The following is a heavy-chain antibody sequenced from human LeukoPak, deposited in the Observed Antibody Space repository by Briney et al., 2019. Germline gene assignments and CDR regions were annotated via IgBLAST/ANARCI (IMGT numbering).Heavy chain of an antibody. V-gene: IGHV3-49*03. D-gene: IGHD5-18*01. J-gene: IGHJ4*02. CDR2: IRSKAYSGTT. Sequence: GGSLRLSCTASGFTFGDYAMSWFRQAPGKGLEWVGFIRSKAYSGTTEYAASVKGRFTISRDDSKSIAYLQMNSLRAEDTAVYYCVRDFMYNTACTGCWGQGTLVTVSS. CDR1: GFTFGDYA. CDR3: VRDFMYNTACTGC.